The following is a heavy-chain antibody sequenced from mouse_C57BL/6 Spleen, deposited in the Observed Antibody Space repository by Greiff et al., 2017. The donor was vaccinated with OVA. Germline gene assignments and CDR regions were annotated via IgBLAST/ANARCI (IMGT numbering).Heavy chain of an antibody. Sequence: QVQLKESGAELVRPGASVTLSCKASGYTFTDYEMHWVKQTPVHGLEWIGAIDPETGGTAYNQKFKGKAILTADKSSSTAYMELRSLTSEDSAVYYCTRFHGFYAMDYWGQGTSVTVSS. CDR3: TRFHGFYAMDY. D-gene: IGHD2-2*01. J-gene: IGHJ4*01. CDR2: IDPETGGT. CDR1: GYTFTDYE. V-gene: IGHV1-15*01.